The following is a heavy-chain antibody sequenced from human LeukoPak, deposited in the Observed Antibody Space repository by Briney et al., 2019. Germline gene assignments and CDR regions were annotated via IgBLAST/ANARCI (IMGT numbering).Heavy chain of an antibody. V-gene: IGHV3-23*01. CDR2: ISGSGGST. CDR1: GFTFSSYA. CDR3: AKVPSGWKLYNWFDP. D-gene: IGHD6-19*01. J-gene: IGHJ5*02. Sequence: GGSLRLSCAASGFTFSSYAMSWVRQAPGKGLEWVSAISGSGGSTYYADSVKGRFTISRDNSKNTLYLQMNSLRAEDTAVYYCAKVPSGWKLYNWFDPWGQGTLVTVSS.